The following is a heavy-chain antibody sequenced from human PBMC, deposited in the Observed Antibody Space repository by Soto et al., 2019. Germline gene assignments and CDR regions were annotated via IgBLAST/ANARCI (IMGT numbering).Heavy chain of an antibody. D-gene: IGHD3-22*01. V-gene: IGHV1-69*12. CDR2: IIPIFSTP. CDR3: ARPIQYYFDTSAQSAWFDP. CDR1: GGTFGSYA. J-gene: IGHJ5*02. Sequence: QVQLVQSGAEVKKPGSSVKVSCKTSGGTFGSYAISWVRQAPGQGLECMGGIIPIFSTPNYAQKFQGRVTIAADESTSPAYMELSSLRSEDTAVYYCARPIQYYFDTSAQSAWFDPWGQGTLVTVSS.